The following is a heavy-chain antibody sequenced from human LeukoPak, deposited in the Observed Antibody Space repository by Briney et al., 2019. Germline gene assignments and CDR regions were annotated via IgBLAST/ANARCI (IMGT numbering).Heavy chain of an antibody. CDR2: ISAYNGNI. D-gene: IGHD2-2*01. CDR1: GYTFTSYG. V-gene: IGHV1-18*01. J-gene: IGHJ6*02. Sequence: ASVKVSCKASGYTFTSYGINWVRQAPGQGPEWMGWISAYNGNINYVQKLQGRVTMTTDTSTSTAYMELRSLRSDDTAVYYCAKDRNVVVPAANYYDYGMDVWGQGTTVTVSS. CDR3: AKDRNVVVPAANYYDYGMDV.